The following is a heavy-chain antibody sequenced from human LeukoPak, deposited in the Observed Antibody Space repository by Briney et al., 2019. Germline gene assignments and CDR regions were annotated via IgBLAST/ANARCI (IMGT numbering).Heavy chain of an antibody. Sequence: SETLSLTCAVSGYSISSGYYWGWIRPPPGKGLEWIGSIYHSGSTYYNPSLKSRVTISVDTSKNQFSLKLSSVTAADTAVYYCARHPYDFWSGLSLNLNWFDPWGQGTLVTVSS. J-gene: IGHJ5*02. CDR2: IYHSGST. D-gene: IGHD3-3*01. V-gene: IGHV4-38-2*01. CDR1: GYSISSGYY. CDR3: ARHPYDFWSGLSLNLNWFDP.